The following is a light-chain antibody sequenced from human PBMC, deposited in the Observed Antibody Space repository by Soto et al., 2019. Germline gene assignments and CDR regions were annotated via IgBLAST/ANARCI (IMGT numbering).Light chain of an antibody. Sequence: DIQMTQSPSSLSASVGDRVTITCRASQGISNSLAWYQQKPGKVPKLLIYAASTLQSGVPSRFSGRGSGTDVTLTISSLQPEDVATYYCEKYNSAPQTFGPGTKVDIK. V-gene: IGKV1-27*01. CDR2: AAS. CDR1: QGISNS. J-gene: IGKJ3*01. CDR3: EKYNSAPQT.